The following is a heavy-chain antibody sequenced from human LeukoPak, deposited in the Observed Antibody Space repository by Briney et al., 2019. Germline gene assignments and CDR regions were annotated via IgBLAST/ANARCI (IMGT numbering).Heavy chain of an antibody. CDR3: AKDRRWELTGWFDP. CDR1: GFTFSSYA. J-gene: IGHJ5*02. Sequence: GGSLRLSCAASGFTFSSYAMHWVRQAPGKGLEWVAVISYDGSNKYYADSVKGRFTISRDNSKNTLYLQMNSLRAEDTAVYYCAKDRRWELTGWFDPWGQGTLVTVSS. D-gene: IGHD1-26*01. CDR2: ISYDGSNK. V-gene: IGHV3-30*04.